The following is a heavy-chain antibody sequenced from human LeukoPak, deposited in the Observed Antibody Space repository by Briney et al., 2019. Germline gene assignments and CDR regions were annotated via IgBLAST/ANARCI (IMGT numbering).Heavy chain of an antibody. CDR1: GFTFSSYS. J-gene: IGHJ6*02. CDR3: ASFRVEPYGMDV. CDR2: ISSSSYI. V-gene: IGHV3-21*01. Sequence: PGGSLRLSCAASGFTFSSYSINWVRQSPGKGLEWVSSISSSSYIYYADSVKGRFTISRDNAKNSLYLQMNSLRAEDTAVYYCASFRVEPYGMDVWGQGTTVTVSS.